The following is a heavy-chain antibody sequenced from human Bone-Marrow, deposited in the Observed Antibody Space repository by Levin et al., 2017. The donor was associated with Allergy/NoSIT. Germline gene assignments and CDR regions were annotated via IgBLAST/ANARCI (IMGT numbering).Heavy chain of an antibody. V-gene: IGHV3-9*01. J-gene: IGHJ4*02. CDR3: AKDMTAVAGKYYFDY. CDR1: GFTFDDYA. CDR2: ISWNSGSI. Sequence: GGSLRLSCAASGFTFDDYAMHWVRQAPGKGLEWVSGISWNSGSIGYADSVKGRFTISRDNAKNSLYLQMNSLRAEDTALYYCAKDMTAVAGKYYFDYWGQGTLVTVSS. D-gene: IGHD6-19*01.